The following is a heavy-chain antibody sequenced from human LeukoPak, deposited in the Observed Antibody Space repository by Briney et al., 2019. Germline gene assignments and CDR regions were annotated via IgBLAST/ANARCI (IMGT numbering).Heavy chain of an antibody. CDR3: AWTYSSSSPWFDP. CDR2: INPNSGGT. J-gene: IGHJ5*02. CDR1: EYIFTDDY. D-gene: IGHD6-6*01. V-gene: IGHV1-2*02. Sequence: GASVKVSCKPSEYIFTDDYMHWVRQTPGQGLEWMGWINPNSGGTRYPQKFQGRVTMTRDTAISTGYMELSGLRSDDTAVYYCAWTYSSSSPWFDPWGQGTLVTVSS.